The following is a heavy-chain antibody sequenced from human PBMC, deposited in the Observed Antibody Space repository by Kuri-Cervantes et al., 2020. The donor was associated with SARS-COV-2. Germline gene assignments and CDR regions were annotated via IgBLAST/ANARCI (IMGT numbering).Heavy chain of an antibody. D-gene: IGHD6-19*01. V-gene: IGHV3-30-3*01. CDR3: ARGAVAGTLYYYYYGMDV. Sequence: GGSLRLSCAASGFTFSSYAMHWVRQAPGKGLEWVAVISYDGSNKYYADSVKGRFTISRDNSKNTLYLQMNSLGAEDTAVYYCARGAVAGTLYYYYYGMDVWGQGTTVTVSS. CDR1: GFTFSSYA. CDR2: ISYDGSNK. J-gene: IGHJ6*02.